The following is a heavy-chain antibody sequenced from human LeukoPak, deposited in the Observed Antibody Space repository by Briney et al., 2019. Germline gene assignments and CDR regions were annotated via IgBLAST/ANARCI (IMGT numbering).Heavy chain of an antibody. V-gene: IGHV3-48*04. D-gene: IGHD3-10*01. J-gene: IGHJ4*02. CDR2: ISSTSRNI. CDR3: TREWRGSGDY. CDR1: GFTFSSFS. Sequence: GGTLRLSCSASGFTFSSFSMFWVRQAPGKGLEWLSYISSTSRNIYYADSVKGRFTVSRDNAKNSLFLQMNSLRAEDTAIYYCTREWRGSGDYWGQGTLVTVSS.